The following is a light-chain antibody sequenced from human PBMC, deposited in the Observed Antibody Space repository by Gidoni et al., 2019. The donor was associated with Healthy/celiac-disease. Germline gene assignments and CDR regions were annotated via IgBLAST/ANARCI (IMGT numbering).Light chain of an antibody. CDR1: NIGSKS. CDR3: QVWDSSSDPL. V-gene: IGLV3-21*04. J-gene: IGLJ3*02. CDR2: YVS. Sequence: SYVLTQPPSVSVAPGKTARITCGGNNIGSKSVHWYQQKPGQAPVLVIYYVSDRPSGIPERFSGSNSGNTATLTISRVEAGDEADYYCQVWDSSSDPLFGGGTKLTVL.